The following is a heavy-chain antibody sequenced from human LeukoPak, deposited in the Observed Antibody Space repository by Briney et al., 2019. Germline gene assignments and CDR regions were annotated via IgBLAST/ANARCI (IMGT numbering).Heavy chain of an antibody. CDR2: IYSGGST. Sequence: GGSLRLSCAASGFTVSSNYMSWVRQAPGKGLEWVSVIYSGGSTYYADSVKGRFTISRDNSKDTLYLQMNSLRAEDTAVYYCATEWYSSGWYGDYWGQGTLVTVSS. J-gene: IGHJ4*02. D-gene: IGHD6-19*01. V-gene: IGHV3-66*01. CDR3: ATEWYSSGWYGDY. CDR1: GFTVSSNY.